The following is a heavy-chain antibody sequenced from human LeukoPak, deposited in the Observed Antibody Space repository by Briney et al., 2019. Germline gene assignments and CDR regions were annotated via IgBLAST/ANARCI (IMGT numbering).Heavy chain of an antibody. CDR2: MNPNSGNT. V-gene: IGHV1-8*01. Sequence: ASVKVSCKASGYTFTSYDINWVRQATGQGLEWMGWMNPNSGNTGYAQKFQGRVTMTRNTSISTAYMELRSLRSDDTAVYYCARVSLDTAIIELDYWGQGTLVTVSS. D-gene: IGHD5-18*01. CDR3: ARVSLDTAIIELDY. J-gene: IGHJ4*02. CDR1: GYTFTSYD.